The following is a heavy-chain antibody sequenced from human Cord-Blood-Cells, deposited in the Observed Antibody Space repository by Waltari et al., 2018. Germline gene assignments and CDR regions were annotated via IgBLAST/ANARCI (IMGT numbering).Heavy chain of an antibody. Sequence: QVQLQESGPGLVKPSETLSLTCTVSVGSISSYYWSWIRQPPGTGLEWIGRIYTSGSTNYNPPLKSRGTMSVDTSKNQFSLKLSSVTAADTAVYYCAREAFLEWLLYYYYYMDVWGKGTTVTVSS. CDR1: VGSISSYY. V-gene: IGHV4-4*07. CDR2: IYTSGST. D-gene: IGHD3-3*02. CDR3: AREAFLEWLLYYYYYMDV. J-gene: IGHJ6*03.